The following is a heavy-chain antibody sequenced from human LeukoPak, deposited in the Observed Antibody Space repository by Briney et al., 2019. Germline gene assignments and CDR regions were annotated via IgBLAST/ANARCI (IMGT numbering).Heavy chain of an antibody. J-gene: IGHJ4*02. V-gene: IGHV3-7*01. CDR3: ARGVGTDTAPPNTFDY. CDR1: GFTFRSYC. Sequence: GGSLRLSCAASGFTFRSYCMSWVRQAPGKGLEWVANINQDESEKGYVDSVKGRFTISRDNAKNSLFLQMNSLRAEDTAVYYCARGVGTDTAPPNTFDYWGQGTLVTVSS. CDR2: INQDESEK. D-gene: IGHD5-18*01.